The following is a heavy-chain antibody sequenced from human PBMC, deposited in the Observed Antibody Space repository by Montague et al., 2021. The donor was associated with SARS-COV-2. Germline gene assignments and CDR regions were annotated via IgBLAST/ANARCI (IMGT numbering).Heavy chain of an antibody. Sequence: SLRLACAASGFTFTSYAMGWVRQAPGKGLEWVLGIDNSGGRTYYADSVKGRFTISRDNSKNTLCLQMNSQRAEDTAIYYCARYRTDWFQLDFWGQGTLVTVSS. CDR3: ARYRTDWFQLDF. D-gene: IGHD3-9*01. CDR2: IDNSGGRT. J-gene: IGHJ4*02. CDR1: GFTFTSYA. V-gene: IGHV3-23*01.